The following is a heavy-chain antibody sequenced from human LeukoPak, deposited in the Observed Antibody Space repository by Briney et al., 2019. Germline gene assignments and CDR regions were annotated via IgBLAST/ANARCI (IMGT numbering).Heavy chain of an antibody. CDR2: ITYDGYYK. D-gene: IGHD3-10*01. J-gene: IGHJ4*02. CDR3: ARDLSPVVRASPMGY. CDR1: GFXFSTYG. V-gene: IGHV3-30*03. Sequence: PGGSLRLSCAASGFXFSTYGMHWVRQAPGKGLEWVALITYDGYYKYYSDSVKGRFTISSDTSKNTLSLQMNSLRAEDTAVYYCARDLSPVVRASPMGYWGQGTLVTVSS.